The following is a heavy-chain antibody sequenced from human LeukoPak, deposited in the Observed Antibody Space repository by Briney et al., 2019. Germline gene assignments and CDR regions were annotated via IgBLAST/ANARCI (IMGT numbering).Heavy chain of an antibody. Sequence: GGSLRLSCAASGFTLSNHWMHWVRQAPGKGLVWVSHINGDGSETNYADSVRGRFTISRDNAKNTLYLQMNSLRVDDTAVYYCTREEGSTDHWGQGTLVTVSS. V-gene: IGHV3-74*01. CDR1: GFTLSNHW. J-gene: IGHJ4*02. D-gene: IGHD5/OR15-5a*01. CDR3: TREEGSTDH. CDR2: INGDGSET.